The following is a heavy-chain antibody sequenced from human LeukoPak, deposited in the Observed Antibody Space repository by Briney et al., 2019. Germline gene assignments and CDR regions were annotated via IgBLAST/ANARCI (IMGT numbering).Heavy chain of an antibody. Sequence: GGSLRLSCAASGFTFSSYSMNWVRQAPGKGLEWVSYISSSGSTIYYADSVKGRFTISRDNAKNSLYLQMNSLRAEDTAVYYCAREGYCSGGSCYSFDYWGQGTLVTVSS. CDR1: GFTFSSYS. CDR3: AREGYCSGGSCYSFDY. CDR2: ISSSGSTI. D-gene: IGHD2-15*01. J-gene: IGHJ4*02. V-gene: IGHV3-48*04.